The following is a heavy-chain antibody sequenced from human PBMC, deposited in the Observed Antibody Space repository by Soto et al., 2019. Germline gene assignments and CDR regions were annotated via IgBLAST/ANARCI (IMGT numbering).Heavy chain of an antibody. V-gene: IGHV4-59*01. CDR3: ARGGDIVVVPAAPAAGMDV. Sequence: PSETLSLTCTVSGGSISSYYWSWIRQPPGKGLEWIGYIYYSGSTNYNPSLKSRVTISVDTSKNQFSLKLSSVTAADTAVYYCARGGDIVVVPAAPAAGMDVWGQGTTVTVSS. D-gene: IGHD2-2*01. J-gene: IGHJ6*02. CDR1: GGSISSYY. CDR2: IYYSGST.